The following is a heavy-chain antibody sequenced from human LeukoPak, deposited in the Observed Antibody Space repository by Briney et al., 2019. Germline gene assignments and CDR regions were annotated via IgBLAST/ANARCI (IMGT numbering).Heavy chain of an antibody. Sequence: SETLSLTCTVSGGSISSGDYYWNWFRQPPGRDLEWIGYIDHSGSTYSNPSPKSRVIISVDTSKNQFPLKLSSVTAADTAVYYCARRGAVRNDYYWFDPWGQGTLVSVPS. CDR2: IDHSGST. CDR3: ARRGAVRNDYYWFDP. J-gene: IGHJ5*02. CDR1: GGSISSGDYY. D-gene: IGHD3-16*01. V-gene: IGHV4-30-4*01.